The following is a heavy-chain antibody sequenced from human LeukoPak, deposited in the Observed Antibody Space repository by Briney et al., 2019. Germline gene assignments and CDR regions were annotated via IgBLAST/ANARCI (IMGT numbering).Heavy chain of an antibody. D-gene: IGHD6-13*01. V-gene: IGHV4-59*01. CDR3: ARDLGSSSYHWFDP. Sequence: PSETLSLTCTVSGGSISSYYWSWIRQPPGKGREWIGYIYYSGSTNYNPSLKSRVTISVDTSKNQFSLKLSSVTAADTAVYYCARDLGSSSYHWFDPWGQGTLVTVSS. CDR1: GGSISSYY. CDR2: IYYSGST. J-gene: IGHJ5*02.